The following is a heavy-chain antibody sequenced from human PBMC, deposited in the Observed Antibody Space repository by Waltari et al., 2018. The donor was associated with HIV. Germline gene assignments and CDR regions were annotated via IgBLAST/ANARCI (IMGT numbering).Heavy chain of an antibody. V-gene: IGHV1-8*01. D-gene: IGHD3-22*01. CDR1: GYSFSDYD. CDR2: MNTMTGDS. Sequence: QVRLLQSGSEVRHPGSSVKVSCETFGYSFSDYDINWVRQAPGRGPEWMGRMNTMTGDSVCARNFQGRLTLTGNVSSATAYMEFKTLKTEDTAVYFCARDRRYYNIWNLQYQTLGAFDMWGQGTSLTVSS. CDR3: ARDRRYYNIWNLQYQTLGAFDM. J-gene: IGHJ3*02.